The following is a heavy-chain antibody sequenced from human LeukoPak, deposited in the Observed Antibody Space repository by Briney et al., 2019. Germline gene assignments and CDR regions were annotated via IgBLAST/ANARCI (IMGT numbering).Heavy chain of an antibody. D-gene: IGHD3-22*01. CDR1: GFTFSSYG. Sequence: GGSLRLSCAASGFTFSSYGMHWVRQAPGKGLEWVAVISYDGSNKYYADSVKGRFTISRDNSKNTLYLQMNSLRAEDTAVYYCAKDPGGYYDSSMDVWGQGTTVTVSS. CDR3: AKDPGGYYDSSMDV. J-gene: IGHJ6*02. CDR2: ISYDGSNK. V-gene: IGHV3-30*18.